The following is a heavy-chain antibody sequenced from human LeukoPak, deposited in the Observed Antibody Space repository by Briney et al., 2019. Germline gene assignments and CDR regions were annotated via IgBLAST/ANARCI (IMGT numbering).Heavy chain of an antibody. J-gene: IGHJ4*02. CDR1: GYSVTELS. Sequence: ASVRVSCKVSGYSVTELSMQWVRQALGKGLECLGGFDPEEAKMVYAQKFQGRVTMTEDTSTDTAYMELRGLTSEGTAVYYCATRSGDFWSGYVDWGQGTLVAVSS. CDR3: ATRSGDFWSGYVD. D-gene: IGHD3-3*01. CDR2: FDPEEAKM. V-gene: IGHV1-24*01.